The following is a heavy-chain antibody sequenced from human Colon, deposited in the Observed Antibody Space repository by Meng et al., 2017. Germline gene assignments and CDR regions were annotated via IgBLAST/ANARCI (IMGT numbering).Heavy chain of an antibody. J-gene: IGHJ5*02. V-gene: IGHV4-4*07. CDR1: GGSMSGYY. CDR2: IYSSGRT. D-gene: IGHD2-15*01. Sequence: QWQLLESGPGLVKPSETRSLLFTVSGGSMSGYYWNWIRQPAGKGLEWIGHIYSSGRTNYNPSLKSRVTISVDSSKNQFSLNLTSVTAADTAVYFCARVQRFCTGGICSNWFDPWGQGTLVTVSS. CDR3: ARVQRFCTGGICSNWFDP.